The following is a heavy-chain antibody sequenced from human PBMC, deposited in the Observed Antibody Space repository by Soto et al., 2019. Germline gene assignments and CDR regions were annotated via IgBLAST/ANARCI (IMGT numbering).Heavy chain of an antibody. Sequence: SETLSLTCTVSGGSISSYYWSWIRQPPGKGLEWIGYIYYSGSTNYNPSLKSRVTISVDTSKNQFSLKLSSVTAADTAVYYCARAHAGYCISTSCYEAPHPDYYYYYGMDVWGQGTTVTVSS. V-gene: IGHV4-59*12. CDR2: IYYSGST. D-gene: IGHD2-2*01. CDR1: GGSISSYY. J-gene: IGHJ6*02. CDR3: ARAHAGYCISTSCYEAPHPDYYYYYGMDV.